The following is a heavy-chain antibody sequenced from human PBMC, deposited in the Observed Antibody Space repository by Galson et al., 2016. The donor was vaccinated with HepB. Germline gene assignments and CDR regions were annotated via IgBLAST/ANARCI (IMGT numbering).Heavy chain of an antibody. CDR2: INWNGGST. Sequence: LRLSCAASGFKFDDYGMSWVRQAPGKGLEWVSGINWNGGSTGYVDSVKGRFTISRDNAKNSLYLQRNSLRAEDTALYYCARATPYYDILTGYYNYYFDYWGQGTLVTVSS. V-gene: IGHV3-20*04. CDR1: GFKFDDYG. D-gene: IGHD3-9*01. CDR3: ARATPYYDILTGYYNYYFDY. J-gene: IGHJ4*02.